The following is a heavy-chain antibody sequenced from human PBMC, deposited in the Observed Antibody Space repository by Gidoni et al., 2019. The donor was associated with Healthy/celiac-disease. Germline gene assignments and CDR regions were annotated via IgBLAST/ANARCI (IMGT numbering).Heavy chain of an antibody. CDR2: INSDGSST. V-gene: IGHV3-74*01. Sequence: EVQLVESGGGLVQPGGSLRLSCAASGFPFSSYWMHWVRQAPGKGLVWVSRINSDGSSTSYADSVKGRFTISRDNAKNTLYLQMNSLRAEDTAVYYCARIRTSYWYFDLWGRGTLVTVSS. CDR3: ARIRTSYWYFDL. CDR1: GFPFSSYW. J-gene: IGHJ2*01.